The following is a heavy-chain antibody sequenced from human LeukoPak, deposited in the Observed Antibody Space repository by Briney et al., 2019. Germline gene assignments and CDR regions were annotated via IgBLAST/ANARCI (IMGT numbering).Heavy chain of an antibody. Sequence: GASLKISCKASGYSFSNYRIGWWRQMPGKGLEWMGIIYLGDFGIRYSPSFQGQVTISADKSISTVYLQWSSLKASDTAMYYCARNSGTENNFDYWGQGTLVTVSS. D-gene: IGHD1-26*01. V-gene: IGHV5-51*01. CDR3: ARNSGTENNFDY. J-gene: IGHJ4*02. CDR1: GYSFSNYR. CDR2: IYLGDFGI.